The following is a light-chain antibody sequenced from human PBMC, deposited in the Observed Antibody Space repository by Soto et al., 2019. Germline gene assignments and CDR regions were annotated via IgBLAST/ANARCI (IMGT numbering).Light chain of an antibody. CDR1: QSVSSAY. Sequence: EIVLTQSPGTLSLSPGERATLSCRASQSVSSAYLAWYKQKPGQAPRVLIFDASSRATGIPDRFSGSGSVTDFTLTISSLEPEDFAVYYCQQYGNSPYTFGQGTKLEIK. V-gene: IGKV3-20*01. CDR2: DAS. J-gene: IGKJ2*01. CDR3: QQYGNSPYT.